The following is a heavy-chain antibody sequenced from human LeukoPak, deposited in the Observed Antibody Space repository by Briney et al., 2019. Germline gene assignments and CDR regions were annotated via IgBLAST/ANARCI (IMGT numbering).Heavy chain of an antibody. D-gene: IGHD3-10*01. J-gene: IGHJ3*02. CDR3: ARSSMFYYGNRDI. CDR1: GYTFTNYY. CDR2: INPSGGST. V-gene: IGHV1-46*01. Sequence: GASVKVSRKASGYTFTNYYIHWVRQAPGQGLEWMGIINPSGGSTNYAQNFQGRVTMTRDTSTSTVYMEVSSLRSEDTAVYYCARSSMFYYGNRDIWGQGTMVTVSS.